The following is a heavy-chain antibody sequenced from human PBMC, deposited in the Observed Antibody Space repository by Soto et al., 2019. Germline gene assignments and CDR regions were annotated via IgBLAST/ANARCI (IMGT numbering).Heavy chain of an antibody. J-gene: IGHJ4*02. Sequence: QVQLVQSGAEVKKPGASVKVSCKASGYTFTSYAMHWVRQAPGQRLEWMGWINAGNGNTKYSQKFQGRVTITRDTSGSTAYMELSSLRSEDTAVYYCARDGRVTMVRGVPLYYFDYWGQGTLVTVSS. CDR2: INAGNGNT. CDR1: GYTFTSYA. D-gene: IGHD3-10*01. CDR3: ARDGRVTMVRGVPLYYFDY. V-gene: IGHV1-3*01.